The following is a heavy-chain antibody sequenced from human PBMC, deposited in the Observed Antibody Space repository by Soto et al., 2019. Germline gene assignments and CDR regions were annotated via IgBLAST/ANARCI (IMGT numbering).Heavy chain of an antibody. Sequence: QVQLVQSGAEVRKPGASVKVSCKTSGYHFSRYYIHWVRQAPGKGLEWMGIINPTGGRATYAPKFQGRVTMTSDTSTTTVYLEVTGLKSEDTAIYSCSRDRCSSTSCYPDYWCQGTLVTVSS. V-gene: IGHV1-46*03. J-gene: IGHJ4*02. CDR3: SRDRCSSTSCYPDY. CDR1: GYHFSRYY. CDR2: INPTGGRA. D-gene: IGHD2-2*01.